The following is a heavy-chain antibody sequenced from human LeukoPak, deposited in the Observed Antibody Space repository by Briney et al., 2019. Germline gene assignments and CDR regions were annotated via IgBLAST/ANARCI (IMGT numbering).Heavy chain of an antibody. CDR2: MNPNSGNT. Sequence: ASVKVSCKASGYTFTSYDINWVRQAPGQGLEWMGWMNPNSGNTDYAQMFQGRVTITRNTSMSTAYMELRSLRSEDTAVYYCGKAPRGGDRFDPWGQGTLVTVSS. J-gene: IGHJ5*02. V-gene: IGHV1-8*01. CDR3: GKAPRGGDRFDP. CDR1: GYTFTSYD. D-gene: IGHD3-16*01.